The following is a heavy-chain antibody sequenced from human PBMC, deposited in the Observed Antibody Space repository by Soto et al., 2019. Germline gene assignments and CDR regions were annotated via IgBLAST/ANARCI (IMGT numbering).Heavy chain of an antibody. CDR3: ARKQWLYYYYGMDV. D-gene: IGHD6-19*01. V-gene: IGHV1-18*01. CDR1: GYTFTSYG. CDR2: SSAYNGNT. Sequence: QVQLVQSGAEVKKPGASVRVSCKASGYTFTSYGISWVRQAPGQGLEWVGWSSAYNGNTNYAQKLQGRVTMTTDTSMSTAYMELRRLRSDETAVYYCARKQWLYYYYGMDVWGPGTTVTVSS. J-gene: IGHJ6*02.